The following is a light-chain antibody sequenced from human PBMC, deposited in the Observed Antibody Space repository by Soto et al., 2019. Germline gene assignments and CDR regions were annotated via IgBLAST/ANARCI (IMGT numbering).Light chain of an antibody. V-gene: IGLV2-8*01. CDR1: TSDVGGYEY. CDR3: SSFAGANIWV. CDR2: EVN. Sequence: QSALTQPPSASGSPGQSVTISCTGSTSDVGGYEYVSWYQQHPGKAPKLMIFEVNKRPSGVPNRFSGSKSDNTASLTVSGLQSEDEASYYCSSFAGANIWVFGGGTKLTVL. J-gene: IGLJ3*02.